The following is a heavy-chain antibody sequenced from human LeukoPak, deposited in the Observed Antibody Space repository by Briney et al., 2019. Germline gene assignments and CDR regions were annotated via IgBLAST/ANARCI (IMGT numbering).Heavy chain of an antibody. V-gene: IGHV3-64*01. CDR3: VKSRVGATDYFDY. CDR2: ISSNGGST. J-gene: IGHJ4*02. Sequence: GGSLRLSCAASGFTFSSYAMHWVRQAPGKGLEYVSAISSNGGSTYYANSVKGRFTISRDNSKNTLYLQMGSLRAEDTAVYYCVKSRVGATDYFDYWGQGTLVTVSS. CDR1: GFTFSSYA. D-gene: IGHD1-26*01.